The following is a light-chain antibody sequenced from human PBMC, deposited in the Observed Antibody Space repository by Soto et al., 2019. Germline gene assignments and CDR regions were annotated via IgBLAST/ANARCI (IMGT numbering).Light chain of an antibody. J-gene: IGLJ1*01. V-gene: IGLV1-40*01. Sequence: LTQPPSVSGAPGQRVTISCTGSSSNIGAGYDVHWYQQLPGTAPKLLIYGNSNRPSGVPDRFSGSKSGTSASLAITGLQAEDEADYYCQSYDSSLSGSNYVFGTGTKVTVL. CDR3: QSYDSSLSGSNYV. CDR2: GNS. CDR1: SSNIGAGYD.